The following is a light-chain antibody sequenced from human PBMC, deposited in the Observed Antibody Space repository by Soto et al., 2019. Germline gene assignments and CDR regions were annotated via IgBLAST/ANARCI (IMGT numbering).Light chain of an antibody. J-gene: IGLJ2*01. V-gene: IGLV2-23*01. CDR1: SSDVATYNL. CDR3: CSYAGSTTIVV. Sequence: QSALTQPASVSGSPGQSITISCTGTSSDVATYNLVSWYQHHPGKAPKLMIYEGTKRPSGVSNRFSGSKSGNTASLTISGLQAEDDADYYCCSYAGSTTIVVFGGGTKVTVL. CDR2: EGT.